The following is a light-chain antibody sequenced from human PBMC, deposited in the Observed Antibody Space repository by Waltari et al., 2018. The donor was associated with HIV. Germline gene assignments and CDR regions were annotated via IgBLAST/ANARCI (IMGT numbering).Light chain of an antibody. CDR1: QSIDRRS. V-gene: IGKV3-20*01. Sequence: EIVLTQSPGTLSLSPGEGGTLSCRASQSIDRRSLAWYQQRPGQAPRLLISGASNRATGIPDRFSGSGSGTRFKLNISRLEAEDFGVYFCQQYGNSPRTFGQGTRVEIK. CDR2: GAS. CDR3: QQYGNSPRT. J-gene: IGKJ1*01.